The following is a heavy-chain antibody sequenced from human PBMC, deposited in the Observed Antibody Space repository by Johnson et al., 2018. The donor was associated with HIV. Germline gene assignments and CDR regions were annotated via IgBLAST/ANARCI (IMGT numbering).Heavy chain of an antibody. J-gene: IGHJ3*02. CDR1: GFTLSNYG. V-gene: IGHV3-30*19. CDR3: AKPRYYDNAFEM. Sequence: QMLLVESGGGVVQPGRSLRLSCAASGFTLSNYGMHWVRQAPGKGLAWVAVISYDGSNKYYADSVKGRFTISRDNSKNTLYLQMNSLRAEDTAVYYCAKPRYYDNAFEMWGQGTMVTVSS. D-gene: IGHD3-16*01. CDR2: ISYDGSNK.